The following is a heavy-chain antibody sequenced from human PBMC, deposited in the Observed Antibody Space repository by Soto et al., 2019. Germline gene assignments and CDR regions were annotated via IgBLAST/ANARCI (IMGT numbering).Heavy chain of an antibody. CDR3: AREAYYYYDILTGYYNLGSDAFDI. Sequence: ASVKVSCKASGYTFTSYGISWVRQAPGQGLEWMGWISAYNGNTNYAQKLQGRVTMTTDTSTSTAYMELRSLRSDDTAVYYCAREAYYYYDILTGYYNLGSDAFDIWGQGTMVTVSS. CDR2: ISAYNGNT. J-gene: IGHJ3*02. D-gene: IGHD3-9*01. V-gene: IGHV1-18*01. CDR1: GYTFTSYG.